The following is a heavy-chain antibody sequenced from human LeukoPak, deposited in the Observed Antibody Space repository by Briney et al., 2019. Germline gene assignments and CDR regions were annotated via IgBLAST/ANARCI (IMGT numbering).Heavy chain of an antibody. V-gene: IGHV5-51*01. J-gene: IGHJ4*02. CDR1: GYSFTSYW. D-gene: IGHD5-24*01. CDR3: ARQDGAAKYYFDS. CDR2: IYPGDSDT. Sequence: GESLKISCKGSGYSFTSYWIGWVRQMPGKGLEWMGIIYPGDSDTRYSPSFEGQVTISADKSISTAYLQWSSLKASDTAVYYCARQDGAAKYYFDSWGQGILVTVSS.